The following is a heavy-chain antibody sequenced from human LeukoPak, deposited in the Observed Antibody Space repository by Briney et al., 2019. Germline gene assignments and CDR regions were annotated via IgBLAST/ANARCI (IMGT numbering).Heavy chain of an antibody. CDR1: GFTFSSYS. V-gene: IGHV3-21*01. Sequence: KAGGSLRLSCAASGFTFSSYSMNWVRQAPGKGLEWVSSISSSSTYIYYADSVKGRFTISRDNAKNSLSLQMNSLRVEDTAVYYCARGSGYRYGEFDYWGQGTLVTVSS. J-gene: IGHJ4*02. D-gene: IGHD5-18*01. CDR2: ISSSSTYI. CDR3: ARGSGYRYGEFDY.